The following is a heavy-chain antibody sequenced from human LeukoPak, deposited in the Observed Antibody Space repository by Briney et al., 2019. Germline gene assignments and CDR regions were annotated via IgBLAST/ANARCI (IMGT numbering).Heavy chain of an antibody. D-gene: IGHD5-18*01. V-gene: IGHV4-31*03. Sequence: SQTLSLTCTVSGGSISSGGYYSSWIRQHPGKGLEWIGYIYYSGSTYYNPSLKSRVTISVDTSKNQFSLKLSSVTAADTAVYYCARGARWIHRHHYYYYYMDVWGKGTTVTVSS. CDR1: GGSISSGGYY. CDR2: IYYSGST. J-gene: IGHJ6*03. CDR3: ARGARWIHRHHYYYYYMDV.